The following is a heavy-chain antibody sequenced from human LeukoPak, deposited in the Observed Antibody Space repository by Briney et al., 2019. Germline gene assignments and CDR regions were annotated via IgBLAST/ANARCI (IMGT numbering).Heavy chain of an antibody. CDR3: ARGKGNHDILTGYYIHYYYGMDV. Sequence: SVKVSCKASGGTFSSYAISWVRQAPGQGLEWMGGIIPIFGTASYAQKFQGRVTITADESTSTAYMELSSLRSEDTAVYYCARGKGNHDILTGYYIHYYYGMDVWGKGTTVTVSS. D-gene: IGHD3-9*01. CDR1: GGTFSSYA. CDR2: IIPIFGTA. V-gene: IGHV1-69*13. J-gene: IGHJ6*04.